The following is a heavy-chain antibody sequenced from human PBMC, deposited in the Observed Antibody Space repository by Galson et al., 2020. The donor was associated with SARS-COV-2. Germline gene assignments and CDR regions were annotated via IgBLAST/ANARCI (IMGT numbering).Heavy chain of an antibody. J-gene: IGHJ4*02. CDR2: SKSNTDGGTT. CDR3: TTAPHTAVAGLFDY. D-gene: IGHD6-19*01. Sequence: GGSLRLSCAASGFTFSNAWMSWVRQAPGKGLEWVGRSKSNTDGGTTDYAAPVKDRFTISRDDSKNTLYLQMNSLKTEDTAVYFCTTAPHTAVAGLFDYWGQGTLVTVSS. CDR1: GFTFSNAW. V-gene: IGHV3-15*01.